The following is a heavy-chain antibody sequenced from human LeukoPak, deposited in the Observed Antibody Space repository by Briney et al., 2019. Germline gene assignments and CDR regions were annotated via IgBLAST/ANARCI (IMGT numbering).Heavy chain of an antibody. Sequence: ASVKVSCKASGGTFSSYAISWVRQAPGQGLEWMGRIIPILGIANYAQKFQGRVTITADKSTSTVYMELSSLRSEDTAVYYCARAYSSGWCDYWGQGTLVTVSS. V-gene: IGHV1-69*04. D-gene: IGHD6-19*01. CDR1: GGTFSSYA. CDR2: IIPILGIA. J-gene: IGHJ4*02. CDR3: ARAYSSGWCDY.